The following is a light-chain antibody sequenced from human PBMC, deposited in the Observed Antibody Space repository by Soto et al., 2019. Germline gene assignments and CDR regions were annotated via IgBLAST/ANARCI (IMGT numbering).Light chain of an antibody. Sequence: DIKMTQSPSTLSASVGDRVTIACRASQSINTWLAWYQQKPGKAPKLLIFDASTLESGVPSRFSGSGSGTEFTLTITSLQPDDFATYYCQQYDSYSYTFGQGTRLEIK. J-gene: IGKJ5*01. V-gene: IGKV1-5*01. CDR3: QQYDSYSYT. CDR2: DAS. CDR1: QSINTW.